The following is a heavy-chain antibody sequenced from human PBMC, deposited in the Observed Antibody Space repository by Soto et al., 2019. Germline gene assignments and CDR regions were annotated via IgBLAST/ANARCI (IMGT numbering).Heavy chain of an antibody. Sequence: ASVKVSCKASGYTFTSYGISWVRQAPGQGLEWMGWISAYNGNTNYAQKLQGRVTMTTDTSTSTAYMELRSLRSDDTAVYYCARVAARPKKPNTYLYYYYYGMDVWGQGTPVTVSS. V-gene: IGHV1-18*04. CDR3: ARVAARPKKPNTYLYYYYYGMDV. CDR2: ISAYNGNT. J-gene: IGHJ6*02. CDR1: GYTFTSYG. D-gene: IGHD6-6*01.